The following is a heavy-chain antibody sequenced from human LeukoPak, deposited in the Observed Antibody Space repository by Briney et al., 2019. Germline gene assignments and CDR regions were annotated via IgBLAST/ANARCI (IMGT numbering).Heavy chain of an antibody. J-gene: IGHJ4*02. D-gene: IGHD3-22*01. Sequence: GGSLRLSCLASGFAFSSYEMNWVRQAPGKGLEWVSFIDNSGVTTYYADSVKGRFTISRDNSKNTLYLQMNSLRAEDTAVYYCARDGGTYYDSSGYSYYFDYWGQGTLVTVSS. CDR3: ARDGGTYYDSSGYSYYFDY. V-gene: IGHV3-48*03. CDR2: IDNSGVTT. CDR1: GFAFSSYE.